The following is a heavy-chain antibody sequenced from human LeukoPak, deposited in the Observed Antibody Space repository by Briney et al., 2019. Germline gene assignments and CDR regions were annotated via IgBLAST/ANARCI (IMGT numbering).Heavy chain of an antibody. CDR1: GFTFSDYW. D-gene: IGHD1-26*01. V-gene: IGHV3-7*01. Sequence: GGSLGLSCAAGGFTFSDYWMGWVRQAPGKGLEWVANIKQDGSEKNYLGSVRGRFTISRDNARNSLYLQMTSPRVEDTAVYYCTRDAWASGPDLGYWGQGTLVTVSS. CDR3: TRDAWASGPDLGY. CDR2: IKQDGSEK. J-gene: IGHJ4*02.